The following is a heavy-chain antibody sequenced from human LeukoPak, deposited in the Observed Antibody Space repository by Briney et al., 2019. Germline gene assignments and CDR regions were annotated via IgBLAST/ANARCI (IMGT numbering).Heavy chain of an antibody. J-gene: IGHJ3*02. CDR2: ISSSSSYI. Sequence: GGSLRLSCAASGFTFSSYSMNWVRQAPGKGLEWVSSISSSSSYIYYADSVKGRFTISRDNAKNSLYLQMNSLRAEDTAVYYCARGDKDYYAFDIWGQGTMVTVSS. CDR1: GFTFSSYS. V-gene: IGHV3-21*01. CDR3: ARGDKDYYAFDI. D-gene: IGHD3-10*01.